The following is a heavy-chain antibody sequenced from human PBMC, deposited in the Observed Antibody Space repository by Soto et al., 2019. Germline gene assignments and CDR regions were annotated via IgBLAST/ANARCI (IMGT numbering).Heavy chain of an antibody. V-gene: IGHV3-30*18. CDR3: AKDLRVGATTDWFDP. CDR1: GFTFSSYG. J-gene: IGHJ5*02. CDR2: ISYDGSNK. D-gene: IGHD1-26*01. Sequence: GGSLRLSCAASGFTFSSYGMHWVRQAPGKGLEWVAVISYDGSNKYYADSVKGRFTISRDSSKNTLYLQMNSLRAEDTAVYYCAKDLRVGATTDWFDPWGQGTLVTVSS.